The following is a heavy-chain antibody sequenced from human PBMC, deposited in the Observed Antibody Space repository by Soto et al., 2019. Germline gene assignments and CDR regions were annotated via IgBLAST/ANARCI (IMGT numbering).Heavy chain of an antibody. J-gene: IGHJ6*02. CDR1: GGSFSPYY. V-gene: IGHV4-59*01. Sequence: SETLSLTCTVSGGSFSPYYWSWIRQPPGKGLEWIGYIYHSGPTNYNPSLKSRLTISVDTSKNQLSLKLTSMTAADTAVYYCARGGRYRYGLDVWGQGTTVTVS. D-gene: IGHD1-1*01. CDR2: IYHSGPT. CDR3: ARGGRYRYGLDV.